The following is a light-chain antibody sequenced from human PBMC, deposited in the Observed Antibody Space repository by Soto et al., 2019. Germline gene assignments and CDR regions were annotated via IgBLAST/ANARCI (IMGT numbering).Light chain of an antibody. J-gene: IGKJ1*01. CDR3: QQYRSWT. CDR1: QTISSNY. CDR2: GTS. Sequence: EIVLTQSPGTLSVSPGERATLSCRASQTISSNYLAWYQQKPGQAPSLLIYGTSSRATGIPDRFSGSGSGTTFTLTISSLDPEDSAIYYYQQYRSWTFGTRTKVEIK. V-gene: IGKV3-20*01.